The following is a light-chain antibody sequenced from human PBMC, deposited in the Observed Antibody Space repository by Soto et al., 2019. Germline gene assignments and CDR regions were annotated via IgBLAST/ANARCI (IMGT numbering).Light chain of an antibody. CDR2: GNT. V-gene: IGLV1-40*01. Sequence: QSALTQPPSVSGAPGQRVTIPCSGSGSNIGAGYDVHWYQQLPGRAPQLLIFGNTNRPSGVPDRFSGSKSATSASLAVTGLQAEDEADYYCQSYDSSLRMVFGGGTKLTVL. CDR1: GSNIGAGYD. J-gene: IGLJ2*01. CDR3: QSYDSSLRMV.